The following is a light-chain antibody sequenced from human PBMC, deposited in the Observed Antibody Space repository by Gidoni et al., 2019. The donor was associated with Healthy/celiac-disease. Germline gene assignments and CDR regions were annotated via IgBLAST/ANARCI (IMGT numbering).Light chain of an antibody. Sequence: EIVMTQSPATLSVSPGERATLSCRASQSVSSNLAWYQQKPGQAPRLLIYGASTRATGIPARFSGSVSGTEFPLTISSLQSEDFAFYYCQQYNNWPPLTFGGGTKVEIK. CDR3: QQYNNWPPLT. V-gene: IGKV3-15*01. CDR1: QSVSSN. J-gene: IGKJ4*01. CDR2: GAS.